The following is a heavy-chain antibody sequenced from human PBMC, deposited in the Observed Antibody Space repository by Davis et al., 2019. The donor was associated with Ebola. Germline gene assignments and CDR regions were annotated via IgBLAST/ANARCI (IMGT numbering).Heavy chain of an antibody. V-gene: IGHV3-23*01. CDR1: GFTFNYYA. Sequence: GGSLRLSCAASGFTFNYYAMSWVRQAPGKGLEWVSAISGSGGSTYYADSVKGRFTISRDNSKNTLYLQMNSLRAEDTAVYYCAKVPFLEWLPDYGMDVWGQGTTVTVSS. D-gene: IGHD3-3*02. CDR2: ISGSGGST. J-gene: IGHJ6*02. CDR3: AKVPFLEWLPDYGMDV.